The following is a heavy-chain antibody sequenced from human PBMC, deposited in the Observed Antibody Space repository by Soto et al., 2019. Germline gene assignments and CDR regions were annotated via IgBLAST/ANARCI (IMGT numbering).Heavy chain of an antibody. V-gene: IGHV3-73*01. D-gene: IGHD6-6*01. CDR2: IRSKSNNYAT. Sequence: GGSLRLSCAASGFTFSDSAIHWVRQASGKGLEWVGRIRSKSNNYATEYAESMKGRLTISRDDSNNTAYLQLNSLKSGDTAVYFCSTKVDSATYSPSHFYGLAVWGPGTTVTVSS. J-gene: IGHJ6*02. CDR1: GFTFSDSA. CDR3: STKVDSATYSPSHFYGLAV.